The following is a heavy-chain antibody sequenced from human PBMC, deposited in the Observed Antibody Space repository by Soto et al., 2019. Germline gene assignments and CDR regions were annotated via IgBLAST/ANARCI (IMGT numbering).Heavy chain of an antibody. CDR3: ARGHYDSSGYPAYYYGMDV. Sequence: QVQLVESGGGVVQPGRSLGLSCAASGFTLTAYPMHWVRQAPGKGLEWVAVISVDGGDKHYADSVKGRFTISRDNSKNTLYLQMNSLRAEDTAVYYCARGHYDSSGYPAYYYGMDVWGQGTTVTVSS. D-gene: IGHD3-22*01. J-gene: IGHJ6*02. CDR1: GFTLTAYP. CDR2: ISVDGGDK. V-gene: IGHV3-30-3*01.